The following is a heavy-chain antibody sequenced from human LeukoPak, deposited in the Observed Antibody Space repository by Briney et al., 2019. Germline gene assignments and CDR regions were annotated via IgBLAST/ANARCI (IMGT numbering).Heavy chain of an antibody. CDR2: IRHSGGT. Sequence: ASVKVSCKASGYTFTNYYMHWVRQAPGQGLEWMGIIRHSGGTIYAQKFQGRVAMTGDTSTSTVYMELSSLRSEDTALYYCAREEEGGTFDYWGQGTLVTASS. V-gene: IGHV1-46*01. CDR1: GYTFTNYY. J-gene: IGHJ4*01. CDR3: AREEEGGTFDY. D-gene: IGHD3-16*01.